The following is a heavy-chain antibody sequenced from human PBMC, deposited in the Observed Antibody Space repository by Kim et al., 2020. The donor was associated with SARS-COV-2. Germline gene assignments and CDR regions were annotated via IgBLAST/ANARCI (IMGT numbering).Heavy chain of an antibody. D-gene: IGHD5-18*01. CDR2: IYYSGST. V-gene: IGHV4-59*01. CDR3: ARAAQDGYGFSHYYYYGMDV. J-gene: IGHJ6*02. Sequence: SETLSLTCTVSGGSISSYYWSWIRQPPGKGLEWIGYIYYSGSTNYNPSLKSRVTISVDTSKNQFSLKLSSVTAADTAVYYCARAAQDGYGFSHYYYYGMDVWGQGTTVTVSS. CDR1: GGSISSYY.